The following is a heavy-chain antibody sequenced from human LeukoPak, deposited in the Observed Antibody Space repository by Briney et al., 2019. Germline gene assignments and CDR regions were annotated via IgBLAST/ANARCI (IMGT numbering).Heavy chain of an antibody. CDR3: AREKTSGYSSSYFDY. CDR1: GYTFTGYY. CDR2: IIPIFGTA. V-gene: IGHV1-69*05. D-gene: IGHD5-12*01. Sequence: SVKVSCKASGYTFTGYYMHWVRQAPGQGLEWMGRIIPIFGTANYAQKFQGRVTITTDESTSTAYMELSSLRSEDTAVYYCAREKTSGYSSSYFDYWGQGTLDTVSS. J-gene: IGHJ4*02.